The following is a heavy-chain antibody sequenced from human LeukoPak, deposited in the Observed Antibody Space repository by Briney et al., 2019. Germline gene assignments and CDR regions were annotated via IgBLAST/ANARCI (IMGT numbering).Heavy chain of an antibody. V-gene: IGHV3-33*01. D-gene: IGHD4-11*01. CDR1: GFIFSHYG. CDR2: IWIDGTNR. CDR3: ARDAQRGFDYSNSLQY. J-gene: IGHJ4*02. Sequence: GGSLRLSCAASGFIFSHYGMHWVRQAPGKGLEWVAVIWIDGTNRYYADSVKGRFSINRDDSRKRVFLQMDSLRAEDTAVYYCARDAQRGFDYSNSLQYWGQGALVTVSS.